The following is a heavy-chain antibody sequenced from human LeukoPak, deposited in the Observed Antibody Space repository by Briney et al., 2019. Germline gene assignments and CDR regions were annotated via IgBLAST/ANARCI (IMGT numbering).Heavy chain of an antibody. CDR2: IWYDGSNK. Sequence: PGRSLRLSCAASGFTFNSYGIHWVRQAPGKGLEWVAFIWYDGSNKYYADSVKGRFTISRDNSKNTLYLQMNSLRPEDTAVYYCAKEPRGTYYFDYWGQGTLVTVSS. CDR1: GFTFNSYG. J-gene: IGHJ4*02. V-gene: IGHV3-30*02. CDR3: AKEPRGTYYFDY.